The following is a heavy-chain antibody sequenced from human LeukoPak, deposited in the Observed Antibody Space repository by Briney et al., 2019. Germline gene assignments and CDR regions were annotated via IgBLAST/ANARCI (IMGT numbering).Heavy chain of an antibody. CDR3: ARELYSSSWYGGYYYMDV. D-gene: IGHD6-13*01. CDR1: GYTFSSYG. CDR2: INTNTGNP. V-gene: IGHV7-4-1*02. J-gene: IGHJ6*03. Sequence: ASVKVSCKASGYTFSSYGISWVRQAPGQGLEWMGWINTNTGNPTYAQGFTGRFVFSLDTSVSTAYLQISSLKAEDTAVYYCARELYSSSWYGGYYYMDVWGKGTTVTVSS.